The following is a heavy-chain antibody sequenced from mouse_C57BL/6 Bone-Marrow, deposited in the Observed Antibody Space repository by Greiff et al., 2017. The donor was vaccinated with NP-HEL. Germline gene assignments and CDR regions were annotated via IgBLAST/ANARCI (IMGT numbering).Heavy chain of an antibody. Sequence: VKLVESGPGLVQPSQSLSITCTVSGFSLTSYGVHWVRQSPGKGLEWLGVIWSGGSTDYNAAFISRLSISKDNSKSQVFFKMNSLQADDTAIYYCARKGITTVVKDWYFDVWGTGTTVTVSS. CDR3: ARKGITTVVKDWYFDV. D-gene: IGHD1-1*01. CDR2: IWSGGST. V-gene: IGHV2-2*01. J-gene: IGHJ1*03. CDR1: GFSLTSYG.